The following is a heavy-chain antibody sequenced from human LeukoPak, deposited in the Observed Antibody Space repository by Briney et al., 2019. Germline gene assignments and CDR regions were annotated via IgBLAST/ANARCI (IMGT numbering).Heavy chain of an antibody. V-gene: IGHV3-9*03. CDR2: ISWNSGSI. J-gene: IGHJ4*02. CDR1: GFTFDDYA. CDR3: AKGTWIQLWSLFDY. D-gene: IGHD5-18*01. Sequence: GRSLRLSCAASGFTFDDYAMHWVRPAPGKGLEWVSGISWNSGSIGYADSVKGRFTISRDNAKNSLYLQMNSLRAEDMALYYCAKGTWIQLWSLFDYWGQGTLVTVSS.